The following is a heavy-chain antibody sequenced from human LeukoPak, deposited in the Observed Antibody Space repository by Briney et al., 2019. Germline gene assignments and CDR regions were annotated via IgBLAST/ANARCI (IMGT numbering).Heavy chain of an antibody. J-gene: IGHJ6*02. V-gene: IGHV1-18*01. CDR1: GYTFTSYG. CDR2: ISAYNGNT. D-gene: IGHD2-15*01. CDR3: ARDRWEYCSGGSCSNYYYYYGMDV. Sequence: ASVKVSCKASGYTFTSYGISWVRQAPGQGLEWMGWISAYNGNTKYAQKLQGRVTMTTDTSTSTAYMELRSLRSDDTAVYYCARDRWEYCSGGSCSNYYYYYGMDVWGQGTTVTVSS.